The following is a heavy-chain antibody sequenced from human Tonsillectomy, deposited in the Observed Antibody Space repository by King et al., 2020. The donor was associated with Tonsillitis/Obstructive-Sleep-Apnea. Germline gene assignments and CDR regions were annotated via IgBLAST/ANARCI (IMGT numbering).Heavy chain of an antibody. CDR3: ARDPTTVTNGVSHWYFDL. CDR2: IYSGGST. J-gene: IGHJ2*01. D-gene: IGHD4-17*01. V-gene: IGHV3-53*01. CDR1: GFTVSSNY. Sequence: VQLVESGGGLIQPGGSLRLSCAASGFTVSSNYMSWVRQAPGKGLEWVSVIYSGGSTYYADSVKGRFTISRDNSKNTLYLQMNSLRAEDTAVYYCARDPTTVTNGVSHWYFDLWRRGTLVTVPS.